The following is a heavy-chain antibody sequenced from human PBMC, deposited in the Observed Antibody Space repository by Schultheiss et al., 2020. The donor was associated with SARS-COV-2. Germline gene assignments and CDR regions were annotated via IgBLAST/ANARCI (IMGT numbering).Heavy chain of an antibody. J-gene: IGHJ6*03. CDR2: IYYSGST. V-gene: IGHV4-59*12. D-gene: IGHD2-2*02. CDR3: ARDQTPIVVVPAAIPIHYYNYYMDV. Sequence: SETLSLTCTVSGGSISSYYWSWIRQPPGKGLEWIGYIYYSGSTNYNPSLKSRVTISVDTSKNQFSLKLSSVTAADTAVYYCARDQTPIVVVPAAIPIHYYNYYMDVWGKGTTVTVSS. CDR1: GGSISSYY.